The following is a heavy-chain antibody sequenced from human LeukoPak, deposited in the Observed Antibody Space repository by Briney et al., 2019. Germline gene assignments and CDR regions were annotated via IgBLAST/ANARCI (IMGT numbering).Heavy chain of an antibody. J-gene: IGHJ3*02. Sequence: ASVKVSCKASGGTFSSYAISWVRQAPGQGLEWMGIINPSGGSTTYAQKFQGRLTMASDTSTSTVYMELSSLRSEDTAMYYCARSSAYYNEADIWGQGIMVTVSS. V-gene: IGHV1-46*01. CDR3: ARSSAYYNEADI. CDR2: INPSGGST. CDR1: GGTFSSYA. D-gene: IGHD1-26*01.